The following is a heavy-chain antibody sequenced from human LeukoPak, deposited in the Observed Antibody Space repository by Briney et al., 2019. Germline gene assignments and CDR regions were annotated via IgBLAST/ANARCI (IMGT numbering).Heavy chain of an antibody. CDR1: GFTFSNYW. D-gene: IGHD4-17*01. V-gene: IGHV3-7*01. J-gene: IGHJ5*01. Sequence: PGGSLRLSCIASGFTFSNYWMSWVRQAPGKGLEWVASIKEDGSDKYYMDSVKGRFTISRDNTKNSLFVQMSSLRAEDTAVYYCARLKDAVTIFDCWGQGILVTVSS. CDR3: ARLKDAVTIFDC. CDR2: IKEDGSDK.